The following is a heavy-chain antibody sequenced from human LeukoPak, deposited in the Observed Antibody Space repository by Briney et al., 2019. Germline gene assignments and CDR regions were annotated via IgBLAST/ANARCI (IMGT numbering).Heavy chain of an antibody. V-gene: IGHV3-20*01. D-gene: IGHD2-15*01. CDR3: ARTLGAPAATYYYYMDV. J-gene: IGHJ6*03. Sequence: GGSLRLSCAASGFTFDDYGMSWVRQAPGKGLEWVSGINWNGGSTGYADSVKGRFTISRDNAKNSLYLQMNSLRAEDTALYHCARTLGAPAATYYYYMDVWGKGTTATVSS. CDR1: GFTFDDYG. CDR2: INWNGGST.